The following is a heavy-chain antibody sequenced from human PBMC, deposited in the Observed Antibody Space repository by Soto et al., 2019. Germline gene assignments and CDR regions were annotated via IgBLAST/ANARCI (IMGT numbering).Heavy chain of an antibody. D-gene: IGHD3-3*01. Sequence: GGSLRLSCAASGFTFSSYSMNWVRQAPGKGLEWVSSISSSSSYIYYADSVKGRFTISRDNAKNSLYLQMNSLRAEDTAVYYCARETRVVARHYYYYYGMDVWGQGTTVTVSS. CDR1: GFTFSSYS. CDR2: ISSSSSYI. CDR3: ARETRVVARHYYYYYGMDV. J-gene: IGHJ6*02. V-gene: IGHV3-21*01.